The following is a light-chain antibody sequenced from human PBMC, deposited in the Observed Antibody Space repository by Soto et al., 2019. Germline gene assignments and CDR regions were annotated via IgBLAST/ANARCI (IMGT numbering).Light chain of an antibody. CDR3: QQYGSSPYT. V-gene: IGKV3-20*01. CDR1: QSVSANF. Sequence: EIVLTQSPGTLSLSPGERATLSCRASQSVSANFVAWYQQKPGQPPTLFIYPASGRAAAIPDRFSGSGSGPDCTRTISRLEPEDFAVYYCQQYGSSPYTFAQGTKLES. CDR2: PAS. J-gene: IGKJ2*01.